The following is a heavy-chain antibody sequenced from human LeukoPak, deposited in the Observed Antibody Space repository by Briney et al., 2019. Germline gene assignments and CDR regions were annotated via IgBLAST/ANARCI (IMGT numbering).Heavy chain of an antibody. D-gene: IGHD3-10*01. CDR2: IRYDGSNK. CDR1: GFTFSSYG. Sequence: GGSLRLSCAASGFTFSSYGMHWVRQAPGKGLEWVAFIRYDGSNKYYADSVKGRFTISRDNSKNTLYLQMNSLRAEDTAVYYCANGRITMVRGVSDAFDIWGQGTMVTVSS. V-gene: IGHV3-30*02. J-gene: IGHJ3*02. CDR3: ANGRITMVRGVSDAFDI.